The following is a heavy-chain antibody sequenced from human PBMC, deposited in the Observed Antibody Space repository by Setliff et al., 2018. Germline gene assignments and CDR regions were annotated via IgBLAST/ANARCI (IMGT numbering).Heavy chain of an antibody. D-gene: IGHD5-18*01. CDR1: GFSFSGSA. CDR2: IRGRTDNYAT. CDR3: TFARDGYDVFDI. V-gene: IGHV3-73*01. J-gene: IGHJ3*02. Sequence: PGGSLRLSWAASGFSFSGSAVYWVRQASVKGLEWIGRIRGRTDNYATAYAASVRGRFTISRDDSKNTAYLQMNSLKTEDTAVYYCTFARDGYDVFDIWGQGTMVTVSS.